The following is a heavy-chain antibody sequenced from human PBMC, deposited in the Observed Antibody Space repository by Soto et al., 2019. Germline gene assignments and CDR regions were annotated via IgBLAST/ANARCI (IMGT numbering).Heavy chain of an antibody. CDR1: GYTFTSYG. D-gene: IGHD3-10*01. Sequence: ASVKVSCKAPGYTFTSYGISWVRQAPGQGLEWMGWISAYNGNTNYAQKLQGRVTMTTDTSTSTAYMELRSLRSDDTAVYYCARDSXPMVRGVIIIGPGGMDVWGQGTTVTVSS. CDR3: ARDSXPMVRGVIIIGPGGMDV. J-gene: IGHJ6*02. CDR2: ISAYNGNT. V-gene: IGHV1-18*04.